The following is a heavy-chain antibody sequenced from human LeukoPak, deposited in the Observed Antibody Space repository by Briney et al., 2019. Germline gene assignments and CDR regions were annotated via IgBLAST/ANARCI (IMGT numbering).Heavy chain of an antibody. Sequence: SVKVSCKASGGTFSSYAISWVRQAPGQGLEWMGGIIPIFGTANCAQKFQGRVTITTDESTSTAYMELSSLRSEDTAVYYCARTLIAARLGAYYYYMDVWGKGTTVTVSS. D-gene: IGHD6-6*01. CDR2: IIPIFGTA. CDR3: ARTLIAARLGAYYYYMDV. J-gene: IGHJ6*03. CDR1: GGTFSSYA. V-gene: IGHV1-69*05.